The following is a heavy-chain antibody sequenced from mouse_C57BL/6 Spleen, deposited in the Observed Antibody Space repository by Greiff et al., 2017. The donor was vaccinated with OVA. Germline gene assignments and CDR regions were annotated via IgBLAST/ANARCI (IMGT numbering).Heavy chain of an antibody. CDR2: ISSGGDYI. Sequence: EVKLMESGEGLVKPGGSLKLSCAASGFTFSSYAMSWVRQTPEKRLEWVAYISSGGDYIYYADTVKGRFTISRDNARNTLYLQMSSLKSEDTAMYYCTRGGTVVVGDVWGTGTTVTVSS. D-gene: IGHD1-1*01. V-gene: IGHV5-9-1*02. CDR1: GFTFSSYA. CDR3: TRGGTVVVGDV. J-gene: IGHJ1*03.